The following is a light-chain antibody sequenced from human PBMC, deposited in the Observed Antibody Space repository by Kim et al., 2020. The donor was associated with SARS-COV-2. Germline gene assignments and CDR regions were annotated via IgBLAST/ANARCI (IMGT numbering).Light chain of an antibody. CDR2: DAS. V-gene: IGKV3-20*01. CDR3: QQYGSSPQT. J-gene: IGKJ1*01. CDR1: QSVSGSY. Sequence: SPGERATFSCRASQSVSGSYSAWYQQKPGQAPRLLIYDASTRATSIPDRFSGSGSGTDFTLTISRLEPEDFAVYYCQQYGSSPQTFGQGTKVDIK.